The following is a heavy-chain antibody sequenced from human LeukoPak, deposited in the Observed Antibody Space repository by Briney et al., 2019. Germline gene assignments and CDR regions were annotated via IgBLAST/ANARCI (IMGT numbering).Heavy chain of an antibody. J-gene: IGHJ5*02. CDR2: ISNDGTTT. Sequence: PGGSLRLSCAASGFSFSTYWMHWVRQAPGEGLVWVSRISNDGTTTIYADSVKGRFTISRDNAKNTLYLQMDSLRAEDTAVYYCTRRADATRWYDPWGQGTLVTVSS. D-gene: IGHD5-24*01. CDR1: GFSFSTYW. V-gene: IGHV3-74*01. CDR3: TRRADATRWYDP.